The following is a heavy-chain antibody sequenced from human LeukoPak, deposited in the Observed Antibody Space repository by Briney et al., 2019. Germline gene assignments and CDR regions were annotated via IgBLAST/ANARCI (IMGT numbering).Heavy chain of an antibody. D-gene: IGHD3-22*01. CDR3: ARVYYYDSSGYYLRS. Sequence: GASVKVSCKASGYTFTGYYMHWVRQAPGQGLEWMGWINPYSGGTNYAQTFQGRVTMTRDTSISTAYMELSSLRSDDTAVYYCARVYYYDSSGYYLRSWGQGTLVTVSS. CDR2: INPYSGGT. V-gene: IGHV1-2*02. J-gene: IGHJ5*02. CDR1: GYTFTGYY.